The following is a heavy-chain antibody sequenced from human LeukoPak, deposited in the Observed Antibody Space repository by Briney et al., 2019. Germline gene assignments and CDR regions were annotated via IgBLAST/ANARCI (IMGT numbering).Heavy chain of an antibody. D-gene: IGHD5-12*01. CDR1: GYTFTDYY. CDR3: ASAPGMWLPLDY. V-gene: IGHV1-2*02. Sequence: ASVKVSCKASGYTFTDYYMHWVRQAPGQGLEWMGWINPNSGGTNYAQKFQGRVTMTRDTSISTAYMELSRLRSDDTAVFYCASAPGMWLPLDYWGQGTLVTVSS. CDR2: INPNSGGT. J-gene: IGHJ4*02.